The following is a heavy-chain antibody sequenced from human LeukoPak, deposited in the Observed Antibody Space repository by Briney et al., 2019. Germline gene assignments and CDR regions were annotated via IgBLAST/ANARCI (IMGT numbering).Heavy chain of an antibody. D-gene: IGHD6-13*01. J-gene: IGHJ4*02. V-gene: IGHV3-7*01. Sequence: GGSLRLSCAASGFTFSSYWMSWVRQAPGKGLEWVANIKQDGSEKYYVDSVKGRFTISRDNAKNPLYLQMNSLRAEDTAVYYCARAETRIAAPPYYFDYWGQGTLVTVSS. CDR2: IKQDGSEK. CDR3: ARAETRIAAPPYYFDY. CDR1: GFTFSSYW.